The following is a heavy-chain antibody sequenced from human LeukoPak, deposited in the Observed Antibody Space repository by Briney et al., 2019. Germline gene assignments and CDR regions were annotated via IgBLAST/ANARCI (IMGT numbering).Heavy chain of an antibody. CDR1: GFTFSDYG. J-gene: IGHJ4*02. CDR2: IWPDGSNK. V-gene: IGHV3-33*01. D-gene: IGHD3-10*01. CDR3: VRASGSFDY. Sequence: PGGSLRLSCAASGFTFSDYGIHWVRRAPGKGLEWVAVIWPDGSNKYYADSVKGRFTISRDNSRKTLYLQMNSLRAEDTAVYYCVRASGSFDYWGQGTLVNVSS.